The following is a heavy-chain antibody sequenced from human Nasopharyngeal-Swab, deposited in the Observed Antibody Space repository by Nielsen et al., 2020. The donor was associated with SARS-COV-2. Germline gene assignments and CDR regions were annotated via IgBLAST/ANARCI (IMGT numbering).Heavy chain of an antibody. D-gene: IGHD6-13*01. J-gene: IGHJ3*02. V-gene: IGHV4-34*01. CDR3: GAGAGVGAFDI. Sequence: SQTLSLICAVYGGSFSGYYWSWIRQPPGKGLEWIGEINHSGSTNYNPSLKSRVTISVDTSKNQFSLKLSSVTAADTAVYYCGAGAGVGAFDIWGQGTMVTVSS. CDR1: GGSFSGYY. CDR2: INHSGST.